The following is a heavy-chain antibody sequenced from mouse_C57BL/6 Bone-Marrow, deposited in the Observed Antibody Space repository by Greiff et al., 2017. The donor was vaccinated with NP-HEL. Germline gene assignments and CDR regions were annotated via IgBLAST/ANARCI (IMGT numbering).Heavy chain of an antibody. CDR1: GYTFTSYW. D-gene: IGHD1-1*01. V-gene: IGHV1-69*01. J-gene: IGHJ2*01. CDR3: AREGVITTIFDY. CDR2: IDPSDSYT. Sequence: QLQQSGAELVMPGASVKLSCKASGYTFTSYWMHWVKQRPGQGLEWIGEIDPSDSYTNYNQKFKGKSTLTVDKSSSTAYMQLSSLTSEDSAVYYCAREGVITTIFDYWGQGTTLTVSS.